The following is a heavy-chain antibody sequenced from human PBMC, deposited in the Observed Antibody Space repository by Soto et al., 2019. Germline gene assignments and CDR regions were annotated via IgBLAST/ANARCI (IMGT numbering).Heavy chain of an antibody. V-gene: IGHV3-33*01. CDR2: IWYDGSNK. J-gene: IGHJ4*02. D-gene: IGHD2-2*01. CDR1: GFTFSRYG. CDR3: AREGYCSSTSCYYFDY. Sequence: QVQLVESGGGVVQPGRSLRLSCAASGFTFSRYGMHWVRQAPGKGLEWVAVIWYDGSNKYYADSVKGRFTISRDNSKNLLYLQMNSLRAEDTAVYYCAREGYCSSTSCYYFDYWGQGTLVTVSS.